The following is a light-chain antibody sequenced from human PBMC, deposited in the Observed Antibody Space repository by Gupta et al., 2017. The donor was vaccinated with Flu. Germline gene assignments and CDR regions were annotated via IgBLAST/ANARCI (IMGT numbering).Light chain of an antibody. V-gene: IGLV1-44*01. CDR2: GNN. J-gene: IGLJ1*01. CDR1: SSNIGRNN. Sequence: QSVLTQPPSASGTPGQRVTISCSGSSSNIGRNNVNWYQQVPGTAPKLLIYGNNQRPSWGADGFSGSKSGGSASLAASGRLYGDDADDYCAAWEDGLNDHYVFGTGTKVTVL. CDR3: AAWEDGLNDHYV.